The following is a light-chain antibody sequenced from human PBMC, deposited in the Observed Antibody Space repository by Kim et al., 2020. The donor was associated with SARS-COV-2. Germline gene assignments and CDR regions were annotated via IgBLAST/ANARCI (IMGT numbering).Light chain of an antibody. CDR2: EDN. V-gene: IGLV6-57*04. CDR3: QSYDLNNREI. CDR1: IGSIASSY. J-gene: IGLJ2*01. Sequence: NFMLTQPHSVSESPGNTVTISCSRSIGSIASSYVQWYQQRPGSAPITLIYEDNQRHSGVPDRFSGSVDSSSNSASLTISGLQTEDEADYYCQSYDLNNREIFGGGTKLTVL.